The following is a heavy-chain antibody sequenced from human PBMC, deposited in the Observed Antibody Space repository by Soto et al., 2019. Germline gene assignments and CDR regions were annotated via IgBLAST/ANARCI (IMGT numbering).Heavy chain of an antibody. CDR1: GFTFSSYA. V-gene: IGHV3-23*01. D-gene: IGHD6-13*01. Sequence: PGGSLRLSCAASGFTFSSYAMSWVRQAPGKGLEWVSAISGSGGSTYYADSVKGRFTISRDNSKNTLYLQMNSLRAEDTAVYYCAKVLWQQLVQESFDYWGQGTLVTVSS. CDR2: ISGSGGST. J-gene: IGHJ4*02. CDR3: AKVLWQQLVQESFDY.